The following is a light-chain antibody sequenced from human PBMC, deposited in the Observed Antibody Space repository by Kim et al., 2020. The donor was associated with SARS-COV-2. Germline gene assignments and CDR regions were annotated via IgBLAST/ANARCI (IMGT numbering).Light chain of an antibody. V-gene: IGKV1-39*01. J-gene: IGKJ5*01. Sequence: DIQMTQSPSSLSASVGDRVTITCRASQSISAYLNWYQHKPGKAPNLLIYAASSLQSGVPSRFSGSGSGTDFTLTISSLQPEDSATYYCQQSYSTPITFGQGTRLEIK. CDR2: AAS. CDR1: QSISAY. CDR3: QQSYSTPIT.